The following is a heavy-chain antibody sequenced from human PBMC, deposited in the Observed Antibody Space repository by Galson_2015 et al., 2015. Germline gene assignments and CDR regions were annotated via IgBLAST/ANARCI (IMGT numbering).Heavy chain of an antibody. D-gene: IGHD6-19*01. CDR3: TRDHSSVAGYAFDI. Sequence: SVKVSCKASGYTLTDLSMHWVRQAPGKGLEWMGGFDPDDGETIYAQKFQGRVTMTEDTSTDTAYMELSRLRSEDTAVYYCTRDHSSVAGYAFDIWGQGTMVTVSS. V-gene: IGHV1-24*01. CDR1: GYTLTDLS. J-gene: IGHJ3*02. CDR2: FDPDDGET.